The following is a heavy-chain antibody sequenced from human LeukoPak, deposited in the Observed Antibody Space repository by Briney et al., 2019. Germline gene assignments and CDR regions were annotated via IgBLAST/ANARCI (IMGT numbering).Heavy chain of an antibody. D-gene: IGHD3-22*01. CDR1: GLTFSSYS. J-gene: IGHJ4*02. V-gene: IGHV3-48*01. CDR2: SSSSSSTI. Sequence: PGGSLRLSCAASGLTFSSYSMNWVRQAPGKGLEWVSYSSSSSSTIYYADSVKGRFTISRDNAKNSLYLQMNSLRAEDTAVYYCARGTHYYDSSGYYYGDYWGQGTLVTVSS. CDR3: ARGTHYYDSSGYYYGDY.